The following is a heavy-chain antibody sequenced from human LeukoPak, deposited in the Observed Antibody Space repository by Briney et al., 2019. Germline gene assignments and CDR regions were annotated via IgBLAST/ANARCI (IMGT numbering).Heavy chain of an antibody. Sequence: PGRSLRLSCAASGFTFSSYGMHWFRQAPGKGLERVAVIWYDGSNKYYADSVKGRFTISRDNSKNTLYLQMNSLRAEDKAVYYCAKDRGIAVAGIYDYWGQGTLVTVSS. CDR3: AKDRGIAVAGIYDY. D-gene: IGHD6-19*01. V-gene: IGHV3-33*06. CDR2: IWYDGSNK. CDR1: GFTFSSYG. J-gene: IGHJ4*02.